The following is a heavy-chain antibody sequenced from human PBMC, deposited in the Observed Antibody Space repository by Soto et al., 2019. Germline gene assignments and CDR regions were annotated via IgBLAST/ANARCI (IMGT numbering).Heavy chain of an antibody. D-gene: IGHD4-17*01. CDR1: GGSISSSSYY. CDR3: ARLYGDYGYYYYGMDV. V-gene: IGHV4-39*01. CDR2: IYYSGST. J-gene: IGHJ6*02. Sequence: SETLSLTCTVSGGSISSSSYYWGWIRQPPGKGLEWIGSIYYSGSTYYNPSLKSRVTIPVDTSKNQFSLKLSSVTAADTAVYYCARLYGDYGYYYYGMDVWGQGTTVTVSS.